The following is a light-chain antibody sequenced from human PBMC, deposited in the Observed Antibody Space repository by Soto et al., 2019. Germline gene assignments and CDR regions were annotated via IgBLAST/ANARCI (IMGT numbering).Light chain of an antibody. CDR3: LQATHWPWT. J-gene: IGKJ1*01. V-gene: IGKV2-30*01. CDR2: KVS. CDR1: QSLLYSDGDTY. Sequence: DVVMTQSPLSLSVTLGQSGSISCRSTQSLLYSDGDTYLNWYHQRPGQSPRRLIHKVSKRDSGVPDRISGSGSGSDFTLEISRVEAEDVGTYYCLQATHWPWTFGQGTKVDI.